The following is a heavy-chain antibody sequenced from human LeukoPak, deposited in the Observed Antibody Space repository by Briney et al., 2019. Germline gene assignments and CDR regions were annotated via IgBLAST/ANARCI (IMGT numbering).Heavy chain of an antibody. D-gene: IGHD5-24*01. J-gene: IGHJ4*02. V-gene: IGHV3-21*04. CDR1: GFTFSSYW. CDR3: AREDGYNAPFDY. Sequence: PGGSLRLSCAASGFTFSSYWMNWVRQAPGKGLEWVSSISSSSSYIYYADSVKGRFTISRDNSKNMLYLQMNSLRAEDTAVYYCAREDGYNAPFDYWGQGTLVTVSS. CDR2: ISSSSSYI.